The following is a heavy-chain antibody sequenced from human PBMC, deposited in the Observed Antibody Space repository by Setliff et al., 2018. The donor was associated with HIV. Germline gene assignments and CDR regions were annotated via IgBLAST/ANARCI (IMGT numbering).Heavy chain of an antibody. D-gene: IGHD3-10*01. Sequence: SETLSLTCTVSGGSIGIRSYFWGWIRQPPGKGLEWIGGVYSSGSTYYNPSLKSRVTISLDTKNQFSLKLSSVTAADTAVYYCARGGSGNSYNGAFDYWGQGTLVTVSS. CDR3: ARGGSGNSYNGAFDY. V-gene: IGHV4-39*07. CDR1: GGSIGIRSYF. CDR2: VYSSGST. J-gene: IGHJ4*02.